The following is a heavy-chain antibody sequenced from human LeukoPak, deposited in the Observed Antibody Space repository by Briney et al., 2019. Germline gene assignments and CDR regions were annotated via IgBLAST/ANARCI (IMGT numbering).Heavy chain of an antibody. Sequence: SGPTLVNPTQTLTLTCSFSGFSLSTSGMCVSWIRQPPGKALEWLARIDGDDDKYYSTSLKTRLTISKGTSKNQVVLTMTNMDPVDTATYYCARIYRYCSTTSCYVPDYWGQGTLVTVSS. CDR1: GFSLSTSGMC. V-gene: IGHV2-70*11. J-gene: IGHJ4*02. CDR3: ARIYRYCSTTSCYVPDY. D-gene: IGHD2-2*01. CDR2: IDGDDDK.